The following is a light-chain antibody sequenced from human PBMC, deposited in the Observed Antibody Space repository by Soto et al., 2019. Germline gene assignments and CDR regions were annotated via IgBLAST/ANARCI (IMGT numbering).Light chain of an antibody. CDR3: QQLQSYPRT. CDR1: QGISSY. Sequence: DIQLTQSPSSLSASVGDRVTITCRASQGISSYLVWYQQKPGKAPTVLIYGASTLQAGVPSRFSGSGSGTEFTLTISGLQPEDFGFYFCQQLQSYPRTFGIGTKLEIK. J-gene: IGKJ1*01. V-gene: IGKV1-9*01. CDR2: GAS.